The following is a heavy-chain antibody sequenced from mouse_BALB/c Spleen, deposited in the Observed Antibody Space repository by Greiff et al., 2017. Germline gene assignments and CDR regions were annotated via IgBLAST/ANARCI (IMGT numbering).Heavy chain of an antibody. CDR3: ARGTGTSADYCAMDY. J-gene: IGHJ4*01. CDR1: GYTFSSYW. V-gene: IGHV1-9*01. Sequence: VQLQESGAELMKPGASVKISCKATGYTFSSYWIEWVKQRPGHGLEWIGEILPGSGSTNYNEKFKGKATFTADTSSNTAYMQLSSLTSEDSAVYYCARGTGTSADYCAMDYWGQGTSVTVSS. CDR2: ILPGSGST. D-gene: IGHD4-1*01.